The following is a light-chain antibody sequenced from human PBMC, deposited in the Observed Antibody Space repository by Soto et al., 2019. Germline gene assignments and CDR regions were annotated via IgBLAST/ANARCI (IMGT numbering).Light chain of an antibody. Sequence: SALTQPPSASGSPGQSVTISCTGTSSDVGGYNFVSWYQQYPGKAPTLIIYEVTKRPSGVPDRFSASKSGNTASLTVSGLQTDDEADYYCSSYGGSNNFVFGTGTKVTVL. J-gene: IGLJ1*01. V-gene: IGLV2-8*01. CDR2: EVT. CDR3: SSYGGSNNFV. CDR1: SSDVGGYNF.